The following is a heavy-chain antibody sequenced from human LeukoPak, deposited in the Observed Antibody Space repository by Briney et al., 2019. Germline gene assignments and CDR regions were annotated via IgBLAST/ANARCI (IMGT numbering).Heavy chain of an antibody. CDR3: ARAIFGGGSVGY. D-gene: IGHD3-3*01. CDR2: INHSGST. J-gene: IGHJ4*02. CDR1: GGSFSGYY. Sequence: SETLSLTCAVYGGSFSGYYWSWIRQPPGKGLEWIGEINHSGSTNYNPSLKSRVTISVDTSKNPFSLKLSSVTAADTAVYYCARAIFGGGSVGYWGQGTLVTVSS. V-gene: IGHV4-34*01.